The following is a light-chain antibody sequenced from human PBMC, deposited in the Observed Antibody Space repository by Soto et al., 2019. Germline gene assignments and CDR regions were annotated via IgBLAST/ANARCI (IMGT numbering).Light chain of an antibody. J-gene: IGKJ1*01. CDR3: QQRGNRPPWT. CDR1: QSVSSSY. CDR2: GAS. Sequence: EIVLTQSPGTLSLSPGERATLSCRASQSVSSSYLAWYQQKPGQAPRLLIYGASSRATGIPDRFSGSGSGTDFTLTISRLEPEDFAVYYCQQRGNRPPWTFGQGTKVAIK. V-gene: IGKV3D-20*02.